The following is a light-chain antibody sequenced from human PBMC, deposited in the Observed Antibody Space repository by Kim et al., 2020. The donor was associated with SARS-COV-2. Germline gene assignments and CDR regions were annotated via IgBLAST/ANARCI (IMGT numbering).Light chain of an antibody. CDR2: QDS. Sequence: VSPGQTASITCSGDKLGDKYACWYQQKPGQSPVLVIYQDSNRPSGIPERFSGSNSGITATLTISGTQATDEADYFCQAWDTSTAWVFGGGTQLTVL. V-gene: IGLV3-1*01. J-gene: IGLJ3*02. CDR1: KLGDKY. CDR3: QAWDTSTAWV.